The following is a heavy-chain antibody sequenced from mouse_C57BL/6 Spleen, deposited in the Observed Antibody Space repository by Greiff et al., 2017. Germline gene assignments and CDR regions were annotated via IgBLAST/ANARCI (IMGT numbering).Heavy chain of an antibody. J-gene: IGHJ4*01. CDR2: IWSGGST. CDR1: GFSLTSYG. CDR3: ARELGPAQLYAMDY. Sequence: QVQLQQSGPGLVQPSQSLSITCTVSGFSLTSYGVHWVRQSPGKGLEWLGVIWSGGSTDYNAAFISRLSISKDNSKSQVFFKMNSLQADDTAIYYCARELGPAQLYAMDYWGQGTSVTVSS. D-gene: IGHD3-2*02. V-gene: IGHV2-2*01.